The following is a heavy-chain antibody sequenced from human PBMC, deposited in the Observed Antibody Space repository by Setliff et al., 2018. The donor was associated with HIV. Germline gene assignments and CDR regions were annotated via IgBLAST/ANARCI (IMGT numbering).Heavy chain of an antibody. D-gene: IGHD4-17*01. J-gene: IGHJ4*02. CDR2: ISGSGGST. CDR3: AKPSYYGDADPFDY. CDR1: GGTISSSDYY. V-gene: IGHV3-23*01. Sequence: ASETLSLTCTVSGGTISSSDYYWGWIRQAPGKGLEWVSAISGSGGSTYYADSVKGRFTISRDNSKNTLYLQMNSLRAEDTAVYYCAKPSYYGDADPFDYWGQGTLVTVSS.